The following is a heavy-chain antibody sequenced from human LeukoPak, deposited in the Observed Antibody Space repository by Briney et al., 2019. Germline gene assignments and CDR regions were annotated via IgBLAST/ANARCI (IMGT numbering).Heavy chain of an antibody. CDR1: GYSFTSFY. CDR3: ARDAY. CDR2: INPSTGST. V-gene: IGHV1-46*01. Sequence: ASVKVSCKASGYSFTSFYIHWVRQAPGQGLEWVGLINPSTGSTVYAQKFQNNVTMTRDTSTSTVYMEMSGLRFDDTAVYFCARDAYWGQGTLVTVSS. J-gene: IGHJ4*02.